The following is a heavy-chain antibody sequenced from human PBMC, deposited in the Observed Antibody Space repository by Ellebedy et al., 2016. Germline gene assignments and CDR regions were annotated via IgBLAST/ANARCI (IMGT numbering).Heavy chain of an antibody. CDR1: GFSFKDFF. V-gene: IGHV3-23*01. CDR3: ARDFRGIAVAGTDY. D-gene: IGHD6-19*01. CDR2: ISGGGDAT. J-gene: IGHJ4*02. Sequence: GESLKISXAAAGFSFKDFFMSWVRQAPGKRLEWVSSISGGGDATYFADSVKGRFTISRDNAKNSLYLQMNSLRAEDTAVYYCARDFRGIAVAGTDYWGQGDLVTVSS.